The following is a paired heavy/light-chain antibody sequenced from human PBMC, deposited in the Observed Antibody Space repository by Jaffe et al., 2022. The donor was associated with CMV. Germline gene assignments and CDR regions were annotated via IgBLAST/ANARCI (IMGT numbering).Heavy chain of an antibody. CDR1: GFTFSVYE. CDR3: ARVSGRPEAFDL. Sequence: EVQLVESGGGLVQPGGSLRLSCAASGFTFSVYEMNWVRQAPGKGLQWVSYISSSGSTIYYSNYVKGRFTISRDNAKDTLYLRMNSLRAEDTAVYYCARVSGRPEAFDLWGQGTLVTVSS. D-gene: IGHD6-6*01. CDR2: ISSSGSTI. J-gene: IGHJ4*02. V-gene: IGHV3-48*03.
Light chain of an antibody. Sequence: DTQMTQSPSSVSASVGDRVTITCRASQGISSWLAWYQQKPGKAPKLLIYGASSLQSGVPSRFSGGGSGTDFTLTISSLQPEDFATYYCQQANSFPLTFGGGTKVEIK. CDR3: QQANSFPLT. CDR2: GAS. CDR1: QGISSW. J-gene: IGKJ4*01. V-gene: IGKV1D-12*01.